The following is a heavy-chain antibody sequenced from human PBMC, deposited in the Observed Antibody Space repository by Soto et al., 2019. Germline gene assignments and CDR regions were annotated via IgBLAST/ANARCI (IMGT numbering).Heavy chain of an antibody. D-gene: IGHD1-1*01. CDR3: ARASKYNREWYVPCGI. J-gene: IGHJ4*02. V-gene: IGHV1-46*01. Sequence: QVQLVQSGAEVKKPGASVKVSCKASGYNFTDYDMHWVRQAPAQGLEWMGMINPNDDAINYAQKFQGRVSMTRDSPTSTVYMELSSLRSEDTAMYYCARASKYNREWYVPCGIWGQGTLITVSS. CDR1: GYNFTDYD. CDR2: INPNDDAI.